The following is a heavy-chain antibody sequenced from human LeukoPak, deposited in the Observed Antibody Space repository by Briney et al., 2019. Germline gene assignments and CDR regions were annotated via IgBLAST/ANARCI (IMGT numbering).Heavy chain of an antibody. CDR1: GFTFSSYA. J-gene: IGHJ6*02. V-gene: IGHV3-30-3*01. CDR2: ISYDGSNK. Sequence: GGSLRLSCAASGFTFSSYAMHWVRQAPGKGLEWVSVISYDGSNKYYAESVKGRYTISRDNSKNTLYLQMNSLRAEDTAVYYCAGHMVRGVHGMDVWGQGTTVTVSS. CDR3: AGHMVRGVHGMDV. D-gene: IGHD3-10*01.